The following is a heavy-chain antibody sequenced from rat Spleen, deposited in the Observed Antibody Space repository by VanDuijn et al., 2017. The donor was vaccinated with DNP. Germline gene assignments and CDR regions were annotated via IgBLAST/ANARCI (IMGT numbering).Heavy chain of an antibody. CDR1: GLPFSAYD. J-gene: IGHJ3*01. V-gene: IGHV5-20*01. CDR2: ISPTGGRT. CDR3: ARSLLGYNMDPFAY. Sequence: EVQLVESGGGLVQPGRSLKLSCAASGLPFSAYDMAWVRQSPTKGLEWVASISPTGGRTYYCDSVKGRFTGSRDNAKSSLYLQMDSLRSEDSATYYCARSLLGYNMDPFAYWGQGTLVTVSS. D-gene: IGHD1-5*01.